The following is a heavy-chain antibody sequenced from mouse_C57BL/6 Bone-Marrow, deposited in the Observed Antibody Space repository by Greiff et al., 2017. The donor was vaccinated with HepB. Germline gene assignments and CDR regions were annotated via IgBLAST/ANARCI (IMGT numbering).Heavy chain of an antibody. J-gene: IGHJ2*01. D-gene: IGHD4-1*01. Sequence: EVQLQQSGAELVRPGASVKLSCTASGFNIKDDYMHWVKQRPEQGLEWIGWIDPENGDTEYASKFQGKATITADTSSNTAYLQLSSLTSEDTAVYYCTKLGRSDYWGQGTTLTVSS. V-gene: IGHV14-4*01. CDR1: GFNIKDDY. CDR3: TKLGRSDY. CDR2: IDPENGDT.